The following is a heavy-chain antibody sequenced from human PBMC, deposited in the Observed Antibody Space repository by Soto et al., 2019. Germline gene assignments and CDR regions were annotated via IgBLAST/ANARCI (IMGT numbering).Heavy chain of an antibody. CDR2: ISHDGINK. CDR3: GRCTSTSCHLGSDY. CDR1: GFTISSYA. D-gene: IGHD2-2*01. J-gene: IGHJ4*02. V-gene: IGHV3-30-3*01. Sequence: QVLLVDSGGGVVQPGRSLRLSCAASGFTISSYAMNWVRQAPGKGLEWVALISHDGINKYYADSVRGRFTISRDSSTNTLYLQMNSLRAADTAVYYCGRCTSTSCHLGSDYWGQGTLVTVSS.